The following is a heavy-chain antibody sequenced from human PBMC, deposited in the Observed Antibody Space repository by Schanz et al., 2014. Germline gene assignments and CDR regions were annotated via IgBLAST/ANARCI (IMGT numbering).Heavy chain of an antibody. D-gene: IGHD3-9*01. V-gene: IGHV3-66*01. CDR2: IYGGST. Sequence: EVQLVESGGGLVQPGGSLRLSCAASGFTVSSNYMSWVRQAPGKGLEWVSFIYGGSTYYTDSVKGRFTISRDNSKNTLYLQMNSLRAEDTAVYDCARTTNPFNFDSWPYLDYWGQGTLVTVSS. CDR1: GFTVSSNY. CDR3: ARTTNPFNFDSWPYLDY. J-gene: IGHJ4*02.